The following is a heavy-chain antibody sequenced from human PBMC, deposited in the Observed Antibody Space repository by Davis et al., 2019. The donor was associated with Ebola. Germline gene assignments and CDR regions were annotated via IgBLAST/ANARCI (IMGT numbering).Heavy chain of an antibody. CDR2: INPNSGNT. V-gene: IGHV1-8*02. Sequence: ASVKVSCKASGYTFTSYGITWVRQAPGQGLEWMGWINPNSGNTGYAQKFQGRVTMTRENSISTAYMELSSLRSEDTAVYYCARGGVAYSDLDYWGQGTLVAVSS. CDR1: GYTFTSYG. CDR3: ARGGVAYSDLDY. J-gene: IGHJ4*02. D-gene: IGHD2-21*01.